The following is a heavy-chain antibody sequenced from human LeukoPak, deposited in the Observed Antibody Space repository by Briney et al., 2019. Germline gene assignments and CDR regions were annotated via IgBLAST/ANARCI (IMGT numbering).Heavy chain of an antibody. J-gene: IGHJ4*02. V-gene: IGHV3-30*04. D-gene: IGHD6-13*01. Sequence: GGSLRLSFTASGFPFSSYAMHWVRQAPGKELEWVSVISSDGRDKYHADSVKGRFTISRDNSKNTMYLQMNSLRAEDTAVYHCAKDGDIGAAGYYFDYWGQGTLVTVSS. CDR1: GFPFSSYA. CDR3: AKDGDIGAAGYYFDY. CDR2: ISSDGRDK.